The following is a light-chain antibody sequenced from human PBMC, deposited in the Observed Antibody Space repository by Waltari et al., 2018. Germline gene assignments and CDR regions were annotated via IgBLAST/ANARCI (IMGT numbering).Light chain of an antibody. J-gene: IGLJ2*01. CDR1: SSDVGGYNS. CDR2: DVS. V-gene: IGLV2-14*03. Sequence: QSALTQPASVSGSPGQSITISCTGTSSDVGGYNSVSWYQDHPGQAPKVIIYDVSDRPSGFSERFSGSKSGNMASLTISGLQAEDEADYYCSSQSSDNVVLFGGGTKLTVL. CDR3: SSQSSDNVVL.